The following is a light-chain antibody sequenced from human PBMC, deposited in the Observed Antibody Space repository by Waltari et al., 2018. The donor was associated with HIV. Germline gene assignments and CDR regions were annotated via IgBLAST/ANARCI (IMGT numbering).Light chain of an antibody. CDR3: SSYTSTNTYV. CDR2: EVS. V-gene: IGLV2-14*01. J-gene: IGLJ1*01. Sequence: QSALTQPASVSGSPGQSITISCTGTSSDVGGYNYFSWYQQHPGKAPKLMISEVSDRPSGVSNRFSGSKSANTASLTISGLQAEDEADYYCSSYTSTNTYVFGTGTKVTVL. CDR1: SSDVGGYNY.